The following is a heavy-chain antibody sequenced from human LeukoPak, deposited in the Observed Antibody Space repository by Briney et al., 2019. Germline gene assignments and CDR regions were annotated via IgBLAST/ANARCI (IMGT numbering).Heavy chain of an antibody. CDR3: AKDQCTRTSCDGYPGY. Sequence: GGSLRLSCAASGFTFSSYGMHWVRQAPGKGLEWVAFIHFDGSTKYSGDSVKGRFTISRDNSKNTLYLQMNSLRPEDTAVYYRAKDQCTRTSCDGYPGYWGQGSLVTVSS. V-gene: IGHV3-30*02. CDR1: GFTFSSYG. CDR2: IHFDGSTK. D-gene: IGHD2-2*01. J-gene: IGHJ4*02.